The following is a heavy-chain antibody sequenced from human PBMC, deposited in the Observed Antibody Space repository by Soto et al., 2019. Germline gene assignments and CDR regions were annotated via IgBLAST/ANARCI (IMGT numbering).Heavy chain of an antibody. D-gene: IGHD3-9*01. Sequence: GGSLRLSCAPSGFTFSSYSMVWVRQAPGKGLQWVSYIFATGATIYYADSVKGRLTVSRDNAKNSLFLVMNSLRAEDTGIYYCARDKDWAFDYWGQGTLVTVSS. J-gene: IGHJ4*02. CDR1: GFTFSSYS. V-gene: IGHV3-48*04. CDR3: ARDKDWAFDY. CDR2: IFATGATI.